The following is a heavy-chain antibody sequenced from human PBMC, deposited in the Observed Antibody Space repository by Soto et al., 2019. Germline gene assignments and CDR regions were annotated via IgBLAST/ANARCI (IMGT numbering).Heavy chain of an antibody. J-gene: IGHJ4*02. D-gene: IGHD3-10*01. V-gene: IGHV3-43*01. Sequence: GGSLRLSCEASGFPFDTFSLHWVRQAPGRGLEWVSLINWHGDTTYYADSVKGRFTVSRDNNINSLYLQMNSLRTEDTAFYYCAKEKLGTKCVSFDYWGPGTLVTVSS. CDR2: INWHGDTT. CDR3: AKEKLGTKCVSFDY. CDR1: GFPFDTFS.